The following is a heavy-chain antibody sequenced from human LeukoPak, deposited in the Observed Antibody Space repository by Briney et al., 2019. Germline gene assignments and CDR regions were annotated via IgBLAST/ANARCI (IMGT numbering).Heavy chain of an antibody. CDR2: VNPNSGGT. CDR3: ARERFDGFDY. Sequence: ASVKVSCKVSGYTLTELSMHWVRQAPGQGLEWMGWVNPNSGGTKYARKFEGRVTITRDTSISTAYMELRRLTSDDTAVYYCARERFDGFDYWGQGTLVTVSS. D-gene: IGHD3-9*01. J-gene: IGHJ4*02. V-gene: IGHV1-2*02. CDR1: GYTLTELS.